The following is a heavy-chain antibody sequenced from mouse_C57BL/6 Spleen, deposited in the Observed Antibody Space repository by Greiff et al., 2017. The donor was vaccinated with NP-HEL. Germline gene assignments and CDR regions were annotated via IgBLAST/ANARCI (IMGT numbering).Heavy chain of an antibody. CDR3: ARDTMVTLFDY. CDR1: GFTFSSYA. V-gene: IGHV5-4*01. Sequence: VQLKESGGGLVKPGGSLKLSCAASGFTFSSYAMSWVRQTPEKRLEWVATISDGGSYTYYPDNVKGRFTISRDNAKNNLYLQMSHLKSEDTAMYYCARDTMVTLFDYWGQGTTLTVSS. D-gene: IGHD2-1*01. J-gene: IGHJ2*01. CDR2: ISDGGSYT.